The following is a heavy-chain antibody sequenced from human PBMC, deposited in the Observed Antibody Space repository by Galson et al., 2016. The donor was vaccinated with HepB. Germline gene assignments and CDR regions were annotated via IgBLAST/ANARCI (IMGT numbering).Heavy chain of an antibody. Sequence: SLRLSCAASGFTFSGSAMHWVRQASGKGLEWVGRIRSKANSYATAYAASVKGRFTISRDDSKNTAYLQMNSLRDEDTAVYYCGRGGGPAADVWGPGTLVTVSS. D-gene: IGHD6-13*01. CDR1: GFTFSGSA. V-gene: IGHV3-73*01. J-gene: IGHJ4*02. CDR3: GRGGGPAADV. CDR2: IRSKANSYAT.